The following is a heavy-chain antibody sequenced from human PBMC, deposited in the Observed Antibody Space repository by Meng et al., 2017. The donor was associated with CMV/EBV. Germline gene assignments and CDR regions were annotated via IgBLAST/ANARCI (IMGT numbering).Heavy chain of an antibody. V-gene: IGHV4-39*07. CDR3: ARDGSGYRGRYYYYGMDV. Sequence: GSLRLSCTVSGGSISSSSYYWGWIRQPPGKGLEWIGSIYCSGSTYYNPSLKSRVTISVDTSKNQFSLKLSSVTAADTAVYYCARDGSGYRGRYYYYGMDVWGQGTTVTVSS. CDR1: GGSISSSSYY. J-gene: IGHJ6*02. D-gene: IGHD3-22*01. CDR2: IYCSGST.